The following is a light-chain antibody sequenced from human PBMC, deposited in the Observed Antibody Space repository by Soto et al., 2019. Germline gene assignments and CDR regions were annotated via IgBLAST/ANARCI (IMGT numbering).Light chain of an antibody. Sequence: DIQMTXSPSSLSASVXXXVTITCRASQGISNYLAWYQQKPGKVPKLLIYAASTLQSGVPSRFSGSGSGTDFTLTISSLQPEDVATYYCQKYNSAPSITFGQGTRLEIK. V-gene: IGKV1-27*01. J-gene: IGKJ5*01. CDR1: QGISNY. CDR2: AAS. CDR3: QKYNSAPSIT.